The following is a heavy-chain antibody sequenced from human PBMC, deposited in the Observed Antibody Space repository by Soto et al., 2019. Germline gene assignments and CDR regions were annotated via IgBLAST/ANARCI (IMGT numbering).Heavy chain of an antibody. CDR2: ISGSGGSA. Sequence: VSLRLSCAASGFTFSSFAMNWVRQGPGKGLEWVSGISGSGGSAHYADSVKGRFTISRDNSKNTLYLQMDTLRAEDTAIYYCAKALTVGTARLTSDYWGQGTLVTVSS. D-gene: IGHD4-17*01. CDR1: GFTFSSFA. J-gene: IGHJ4*02. V-gene: IGHV3-23*01. CDR3: AKALTVGTARLTSDY.